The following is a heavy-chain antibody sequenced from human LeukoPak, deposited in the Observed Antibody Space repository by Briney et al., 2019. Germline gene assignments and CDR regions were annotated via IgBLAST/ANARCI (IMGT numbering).Heavy chain of an antibody. J-gene: IGHJ4*02. CDR1: GESFSGYY. CDR3: ATTYSTCSGGSCYFGDY. V-gene: IGHV4-34*01. Sequence: SETLSLTCAVYGESFSGYYWSWIRQPPGKGLEWIGEINHSGSTNYNPSLKSRVTISVDTSKNQFSLKLSSVTAADTAVYYCATTYSTCSGGSCYFGDYWGQGTLVTVSS. D-gene: IGHD2-15*01. CDR2: INHSGST.